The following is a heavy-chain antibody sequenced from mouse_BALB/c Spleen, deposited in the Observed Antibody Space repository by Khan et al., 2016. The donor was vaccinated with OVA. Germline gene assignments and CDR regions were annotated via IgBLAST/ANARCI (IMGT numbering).Heavy chain of an antibody. J-gene: IGHJ4*01. CDR3: ARTLYGSGYDYAMDY. CDR1: GYIFTNYG. V-gene: IGHV9-3-1*01. CDR2: INTYTGEP. Sequence: QIQLVQSGPELKKPGETVKISCKASGYIFTNYGMTWVKQAPGKGLKWMGWINTYTGEPTYADDFKGRVAFSLETSANTAYLQINNLKNEDTASYFCARTLYGSGYDYAMDYWGQGTSVTVSS. D-gene: IGHD1-1*01.